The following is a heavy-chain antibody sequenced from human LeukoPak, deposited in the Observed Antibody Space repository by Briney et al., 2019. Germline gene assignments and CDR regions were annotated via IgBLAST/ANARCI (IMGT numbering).Heavy chain of an antibody. CDR3: AKEEGFSGWSVVYYYGMDV. CDR1: GFTFSSYA. J-gene: IGHJ6*02. Sequence: PGGSLRLSCAASGFTFSSYAMHWVRQAPGKGLEWVSAISGSGGSTYYADSVKGRFTISRDNSKNTPYLQMNSLRAEDTAVYYCAKEEGFSGWSVVYYYGMDVWGQGTTVTVSS. V-gene: IGHV3-23*01. D-gene: IGHD6-19*01. CDR2: ISGSGGST.